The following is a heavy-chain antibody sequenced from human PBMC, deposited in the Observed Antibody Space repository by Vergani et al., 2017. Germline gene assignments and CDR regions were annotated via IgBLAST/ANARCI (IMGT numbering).Heavy chain of an antibody. V-gene: IGHV1-2*02. J-gene: IGHJ4*02. D-gene: IGHD3-10*01. Sequence: QVQLVQSGAEVKKPGASVKVSCKASGYTFTGYYMHWVRQAPGQGLEWMGWINPNSGGTNYAQKFQGRVTMTRDTSISTAYMELSRLRSDDTAVYYCARDRNYYGSGSYQYYFDYWGQGTLVTVSS. CDR1: GYTFTGYY. CDR2: INPNSGGT. CDR3: ARDRNYYGSGSYQYYFDY.